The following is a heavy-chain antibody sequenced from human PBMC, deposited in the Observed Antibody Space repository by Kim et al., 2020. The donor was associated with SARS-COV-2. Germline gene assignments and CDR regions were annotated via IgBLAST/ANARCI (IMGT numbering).Heavy chain of an antibody. CDR3: ATDDPVTGPRRDY. D-gene: IGHD2-21*02. V-gene: IGHV3-21*01. CDR2: ISSSSSYT. Sequence: VGSLRLSCAASGFSFSTYTMNWVRQAPGKGLEWVSSISSSSSYTYYADSLKGRFTISRDNAKNSLYLQMNSLRVEDSAIYYCATDDPVTGPRRDYWGQGTLVTVSS. CDR1: GFSFSTYT. J-gene: IGHJ4*02.